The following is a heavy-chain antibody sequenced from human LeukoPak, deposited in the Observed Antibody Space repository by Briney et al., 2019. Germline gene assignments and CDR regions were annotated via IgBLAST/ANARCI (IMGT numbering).Heavy chain of an antibody. V-gene: IGHV3-48*02. J-gene: IGHJ4*02. CDR2: ISTGSSTT. CDR3: ARVAAGYSVNYFDY. D-gene: IGHD4-23*01. Sequence: PGGSLRLSCAASGFTFSSNWMYWVRQAPGKGLEWVSYISTGSSTTYYADSVKGRFTISRDNVENSLYLQMNSLRDEDTAVYYCARVAAGYSVNYFDYWGQGTLVTVSS. CDR1: GFTFSSNW.